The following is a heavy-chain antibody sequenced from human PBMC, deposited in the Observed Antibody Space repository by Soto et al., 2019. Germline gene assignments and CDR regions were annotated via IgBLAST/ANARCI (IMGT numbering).Heavy chain of an antibody. V-gene: IGHV3-9*01. CDR1: GFTFSNYW. Sequence: GGSLRLSCAASGFTFSNYWMHWVRQAPGKGLEWVSGISWNSGSIGYADSVKGRFTISRDNAKNSLYLQMNSLRAEDTALYYCAKDDSGYSSSSGGMDVWGQGTTVTVSS. CDR2: ISWNSGSI. CDR3: AKDDSGYSSSSGGMDV. D-gene: IGHD6-6*01. J-gene: IGHJ6*02.